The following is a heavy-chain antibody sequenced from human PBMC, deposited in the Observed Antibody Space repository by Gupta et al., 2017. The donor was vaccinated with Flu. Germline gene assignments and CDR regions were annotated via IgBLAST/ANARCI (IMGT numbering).Heavy chain of an antibody. V-gene: IGHV5-51*03. CDR1: GYSFTSYW. CDR3: ARLNRVGGYSGYDYVVFGYYYGMDV. CDR2: IYPGDSDT. D-gene: IGHD5-12*01. Sequence: EVQLVLSGAEVKKPGEALKTSCKGSGYSFTSYWIGWVRQMPGKGLEWMGIIYPGDSDTRYSPSFQGQVTISADKSISTAYLQWSSLKASDTAMYYCARLNRVGGYSGYDYVVFGYYYGMDVWGQGTTVTVSS. J-gene: IGHJ6*02.